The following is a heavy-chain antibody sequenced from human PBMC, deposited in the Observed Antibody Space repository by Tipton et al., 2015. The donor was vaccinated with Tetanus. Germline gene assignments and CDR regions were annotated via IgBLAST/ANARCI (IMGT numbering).Heavy chain of an antibody. CDR1: GYIFTAYY. CDR3: ARGYSGKWHDRILDY. CDR2: INPNSGDT. D-gene: IGHD1-26*01. J-gene: IGHJ4*02. Sequence: QSGAEVKKPGASVKVSCKSSGYIFTAYYMHWVRQAPGQGLEWMGWINPNSGDTNYPQKFQGRVTMTRDTSITTAYMELSRLRSDDTAVYFCARGYSGKWHDRILDYWGQGTLVPVSS. V-gene: IGHV1-2*02.